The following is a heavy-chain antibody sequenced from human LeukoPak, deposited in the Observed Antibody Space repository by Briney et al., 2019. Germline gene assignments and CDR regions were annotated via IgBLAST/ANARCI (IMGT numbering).Heavy chain of an antibody. CDR1: GGSFSGYY. Sequence: SETLSLTCAVYGGSFSGYYWSWIRQPPGKGLEWIGEINHSGSTNYSPSLKSRVTISVDTSKNQFSLKLSSVTAADTAVYCCARGSTPPRYSSSPTGFDYWAKRSASRYSSSPTGFDYWGQGTLVTVSS. V-gene: IGHV4-34*01. D-gene: IGHD6-13*01. J-gene: IGHJ4*02. CDR3: ARGSTPPRYSSSPTGFDYWAKRSASRYSSSPTGFDY. CDR2: INHSGST.